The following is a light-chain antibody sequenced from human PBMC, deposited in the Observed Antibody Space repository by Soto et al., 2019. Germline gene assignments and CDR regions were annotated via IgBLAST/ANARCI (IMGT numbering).Light chain of an antibody. Sequence: QSALTQPASVSGSPGQSIAFSCTGTSSDVGSYNLVSWYQHHPGKAPKLIISEVSKRPSGVSDRFSGSKSGNTASLTISGLQAEDEADYYCCSYAGSSTWVFGGGTKLT. J-gene: IGLJ3*02. V-gene: IGLV2-23*02. CDR1: SSDVGSYNL. CDR2: EVS. CDR3: CSYAGSSTWV.